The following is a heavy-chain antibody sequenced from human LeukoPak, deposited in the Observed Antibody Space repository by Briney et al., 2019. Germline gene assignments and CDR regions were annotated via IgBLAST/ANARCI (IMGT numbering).Heavy chain of an antibody. CDR3: NTDLIGFVDLLLDSRLIWFDP. D-gene: IGHD3-10*01. J-gene: IGHJ5*02. Sequence: GGSLRLSCAASGFTFSDAWMNWVRQAPGKGLEWVGRIKSESDGGTTDYAAPVKGRFTISRDDSRNTVYLQMSSLKTEDTGVYYCNTDLIGFVDLLLDSRLIWFDPWGQGTLVTVSS. V-gene: IGHV3-15*07. CDR2: IKSESDGGTT. CDR1: GFTFSDAW.